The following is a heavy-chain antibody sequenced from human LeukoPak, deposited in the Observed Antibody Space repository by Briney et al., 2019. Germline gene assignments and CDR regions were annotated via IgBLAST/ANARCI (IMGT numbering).Heavy chain of an antibody. V-gene: IGHV3-7*03. D-gene: IGHD2-15*01. Sequence: GRSLRLSCAASGFTFSSYAMHWVRQAPGKGLEWVANIKQDGSEKYYVDSVKGRFTISRDNAKNSLFLQMNSLRAEDTAIYYCARVGSFTHQWSGWGQGTLVTVSS. J-gene: IGHJ4*02. CDR1: GFTFSSYA. CDR2: IKQDGSEK. CDR3: ARVGSFTHQWSG.